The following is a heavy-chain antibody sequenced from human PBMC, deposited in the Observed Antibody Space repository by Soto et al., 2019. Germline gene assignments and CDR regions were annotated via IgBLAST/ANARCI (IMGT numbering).Heavy chain of an antibody. CDR3: AREGGRGYDILTGYYMHPTSRAFDI. J-gene: IGHJ3*02. Sequence: GGSLRLSCAASGFTVSSNYMSWVRQAPGKGLEWVSVIYSGGSTYYADSVKGRFTISRDNSKNTLYLQMNSLRAEDTAVYYCAREGGRGYDILTGYYMHPTSRAFDIWGQATIVTVSS. CDR2: IYSGGST. V-gene: IGHV3-66*01. D-gene: IGHD3-9*01. CDR1: GFTVSSNY.